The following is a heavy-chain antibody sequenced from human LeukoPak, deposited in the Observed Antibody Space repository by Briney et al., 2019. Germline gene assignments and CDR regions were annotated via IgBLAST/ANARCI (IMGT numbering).Heavy chain of an antibody. V-gene: IGHV3-53*01. CDR2: IYSGGST. J-gene: IGHJ4*02. Sequence: GGSLRLSCAASGLTVSKNYMSWVRQAPGKGLESVSVIYSGGSTYYADSVRGRFIISRDNSNNTLYLQMNSLRVEDTAVYYCARVGGHWGQGTLVTVSS. D-gene: IGHD3-10*01. CDR3: ARVGGH. CDR1: GLTVSKNY.